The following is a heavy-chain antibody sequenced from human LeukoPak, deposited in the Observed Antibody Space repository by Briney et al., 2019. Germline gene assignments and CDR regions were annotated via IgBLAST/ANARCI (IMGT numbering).Heavy chain of an antibody. J-gene: IGHJ4*02. D-gene: IGHD6-19*01. CDR3: ARRGSGWTGFDY. CDR2: IYYSGST. V-gene: IGHV4-39*07. Sequence: PSETLSLTCTVSGGSISSSSYYWGWIRQPPGKGLEWIGSIYYSGSTYYNPSLKSRVTISVDTSKNQFSLKLSSVTAADTAVYYCARRGSGWTGFDYWGQGTLVTVSS. CDR1: GGSISSSSYY.